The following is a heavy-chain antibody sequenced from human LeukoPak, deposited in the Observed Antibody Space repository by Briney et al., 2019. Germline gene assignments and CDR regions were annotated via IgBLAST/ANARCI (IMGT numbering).Heavy chain of an antibody. CDR3: AKGPTIPPYYNSGSYYETKAQFDC. D-gene: IGHD3-10*01. J-gene: IGHJ4*02. CDR1: GGTFSSYA. V-gene: IGHV1-46*01. Sequence: ASVKVSCKASGGTFSSYAISWVRQAPGQGLEWMGIINPSGGSTNYAQKFQGRVTMTRDTSTRTVYMELSSLRTEDSALYYCAKGPTIPPYYNSGSYYETKAQFDCWGQGTLVTVSS. CDR2: INPSGGST.